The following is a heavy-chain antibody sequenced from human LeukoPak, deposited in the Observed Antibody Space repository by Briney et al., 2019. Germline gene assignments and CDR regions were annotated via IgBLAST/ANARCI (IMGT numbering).Heavy chain of an antibody. Sequence: HSETLSLTCAVYGGSFSGYYWSWIRQPPGKGLEWIGEINHSGSTNYNPSLKSRVTISVDTSKNQFSLKLSSVTAADTAVYYCARGQLRTLSYYYYGMDVWGQGTTVTVSS. V-gene: IGHV4-34*01. CDR2: INHSGST. D-gene: IGHD5-18*01. CDR1: GGSFSGYY. J-gene: IGHJ6*02. CDR3: ARGQLRTLSYYYYGMDV.